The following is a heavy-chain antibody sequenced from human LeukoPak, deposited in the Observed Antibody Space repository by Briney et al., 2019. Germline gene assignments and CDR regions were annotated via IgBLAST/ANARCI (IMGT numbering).Heavy chain of an antibody. CDR2: IKQDGSEK. CDR3: ASEGSSWTNDY. Sequence: PGGSLRLSCAASGFTFSSYWMSWVRQAPGKGLEWVANIKQDGSEKYYVDSVKGRFTIARDNAKNSLYLQMNSLRAEDTAVYYCASEGSSWTNDYWGQGTLVTVSS. D-gene: IGHD6-13*01. V-gene: IGHV3-7*01. CDR1: GFTFSSYW. J-gene: IGHJ4*02.